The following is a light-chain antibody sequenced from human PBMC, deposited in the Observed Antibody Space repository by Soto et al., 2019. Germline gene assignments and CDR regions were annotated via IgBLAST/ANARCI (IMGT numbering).Light chain of an antibody. CDR3: QHYNHWPQLS. J-gene: IGKJ4*01. CDR1: QGTSRT. Sequence: EIVMTQSPATLSVSPGETATLSCRASQGTSRTLAWYQLKPGQAPRLLFYGASTRATGVPARFSGSGSGTEFTLTISSLQSEDSALYYCQHYNHWPQLSFGGGTKVDIK. V-gene: IGKV3-15*01. CDR2: GAS.